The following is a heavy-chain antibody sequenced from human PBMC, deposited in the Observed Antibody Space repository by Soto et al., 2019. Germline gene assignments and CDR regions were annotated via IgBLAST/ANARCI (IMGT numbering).Heavy chain of an antibody. D-gene: IGHD6-13*01. CDR3: ARGRGSSWYLRKHWFDP. J-gene: IGHJ5*02. V-gene: IGHV4-34*01. CDR2: INHSGST. CDR1: GGSFSGYY. Sequence: SETLSLTCAVYGGSFSGYYWSWIRQPPGKGLEWIGEINHSGSTNYNPSLKSRVTISVDTSKNQFSLKLSSVTAADTAVYYCARGRGSSWYLRKHWFDPWGQGTLVTVSS.